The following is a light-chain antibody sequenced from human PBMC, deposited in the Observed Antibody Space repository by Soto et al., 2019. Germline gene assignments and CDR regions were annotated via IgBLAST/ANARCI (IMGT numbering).Light chain of an antibody. CDR2: GAS. Sequence: IVLTQSPGTLPLSPGERATLSCRASQSVSGRQLAWYQQKPGPAPRLLIDGASYSAPGISDRFSGIGVGTDFTLTSSRLEPEYFAVYYCQQYAASPTFGQGTKLEIK. V-gene: IGKV3-20*01. CDR1: QSVSGRQ. J-gene: IGKJ2*01. CDR3: QQYAASPT.